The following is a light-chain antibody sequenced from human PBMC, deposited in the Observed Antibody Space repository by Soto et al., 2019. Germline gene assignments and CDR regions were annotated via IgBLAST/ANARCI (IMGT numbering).Light chain of an antibody. CDR3: SSYTTTNTLGYV. CDR1: SGDVGGYNY. Sequence: QSVLTQPASVSGSPGQSTAISCTGTSGDVGGYNYVSWYQQHPDKAPKLIIFDVSNRPSGISIRFSGSKSGNTASLTISGLQAEDEADYYCSSYTTTNTLGYVFGTGTKVTVL. J-gene: IGLJ1*01. V-gene: IGLV2-14*03. CDR2: DVS.